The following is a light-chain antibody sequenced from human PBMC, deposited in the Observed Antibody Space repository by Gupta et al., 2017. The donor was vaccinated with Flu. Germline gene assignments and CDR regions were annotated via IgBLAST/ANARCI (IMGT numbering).Light chain of an antibody. CDR2: SAS. J-gene: IGKJ2*01. Sequence: GDRVNITCRASQYISTYLNWYHQKAGEAPRLLILSASRLQSGVPSRFRGTGSGTEFTLTISGLLPEDLATYYCQQSFTIPRTFGQGTKLDLK. CDR3: QQSFTIPRT. CDR1: QYISTY. V-gene: IGKV1-39*01.